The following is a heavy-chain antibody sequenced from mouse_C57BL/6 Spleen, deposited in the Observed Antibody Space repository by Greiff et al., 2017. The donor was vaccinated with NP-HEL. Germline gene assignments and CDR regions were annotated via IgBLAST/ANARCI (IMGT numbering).Heavy chain of an antibody. V-gene: IGHV1-72*01. D-gene: IGHD2-3*01. J-gene: IGHJ3*01. CDR2: IDPNSGGT. CDR1: GYTFTSYW. CDR3: ARSVSDGLFAY. Sequence: QVQLQQPGAELVKPGASVKLSCKASGYTFTSYWMHWVKQRPGQGLEWIGRIDPNSGGTKYNEKFKSKATMTVDKPSSTAYMQLSSLTSEYSAVDYCARSVSDGLFAYWGQGTLVTVSA.